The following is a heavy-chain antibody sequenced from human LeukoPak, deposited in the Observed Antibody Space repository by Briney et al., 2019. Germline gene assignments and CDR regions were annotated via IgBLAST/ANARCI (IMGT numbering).Heavy chain of an antibody. CDR2: ITATGGIS. D-gene: IGHD4-17*01. Sequence: GGSLRLSCAASTFAFSSYAMTWVRQAPGKGLEWVSSITATGGISYADSVKGRFTISRDNSKSTLYLQMNSLRAEDTAVYYCTKDPNGDYVRAFDFWGQGTMVTVSS. V-gene: IGHV3-23*01. CDR1: TFAFSSYA. J-gene: IGHJ3*01. CDR3: TKDPNGDYVRAFDF.